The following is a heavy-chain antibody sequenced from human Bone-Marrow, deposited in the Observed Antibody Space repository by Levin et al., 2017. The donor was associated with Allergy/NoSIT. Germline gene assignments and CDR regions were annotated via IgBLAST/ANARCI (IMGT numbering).Heavy chain of an antibody. CDR3: AREEQQLANNWFDP. D-gene: IGHD6-13*01. V-gene: IGHV3-30*04. CDR2: ISYDGSNK. J-gene: IGHJ5*02. Sequence: GGSLRLSCAASGFTFSSYAMHWVRQAPGKGLEWVAVISYDGSNKYYADSVKGRFTISRDNSKNTLYLQMNSLRAEDTAVYYCAREEQQLANNWFDPWGQGTLVTVSS. CDR1: GFTFSSYA.